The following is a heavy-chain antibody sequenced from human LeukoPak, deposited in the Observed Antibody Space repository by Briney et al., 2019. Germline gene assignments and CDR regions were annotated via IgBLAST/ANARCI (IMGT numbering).Heavy chain of an antibody. D-gene: IGHD1-26*01. J-gene: IGHJ4*02. CDR3: AKDVGKWESLHFFDY. Sequence: QSGGSLRLSCAASGFTLSTYAMHWVRQAPGKGLEWVAVISYDGSNKYYADSVKGRFTISRDDSRNTLYLQMNSLRGDDTAVYYCAKDVGKWESLHFFDYWGQGTLVTVSS. CDR1: GFTLSTYA. CDR2: ISYDGSNK. V-gene: IGHV3-30-3*01.